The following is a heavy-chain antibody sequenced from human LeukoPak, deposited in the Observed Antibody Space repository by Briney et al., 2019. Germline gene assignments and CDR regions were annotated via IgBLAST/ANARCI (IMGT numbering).Heavy chain of an antibody. CDR1: GFTVSSYS. V-gene: IGHV3-48*04. J-gene: IGHJ2*01. CDR3: TREDNWYFDL. Sequence: GGSLRLSCAASGFTVSSYSMNWVRQAPGKGLEWVSYISSSSSTIYYADSVKGRFTISRDNAKNSLYLQLNSLRAEDTAVYYCTREDNWYFDLWGRGTLVTVSS. CDR2: ISSSSSTI.